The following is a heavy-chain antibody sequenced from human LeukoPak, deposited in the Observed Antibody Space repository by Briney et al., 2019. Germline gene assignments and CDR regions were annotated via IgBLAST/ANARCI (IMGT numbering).Heavy chain of an antibody. CDR1: GFTFSSYW. CDR2: INSDGSST. V-gene: IGHV3-74*01. Sequence: GSLRLSCAASGFTFSSYWMHWVRQAPGKGLVWVSRINSDGSSTSYADSVKGRFTISRDNAKNTLYLQMNSLRAEDTAVYYCARSHSGWYGGWFDPWGQGTLVTVSS. D-gene: IGHD6-19*01. CDR3: ARSHSGWYGGWFDP. J-gene: IGHJ5*02.